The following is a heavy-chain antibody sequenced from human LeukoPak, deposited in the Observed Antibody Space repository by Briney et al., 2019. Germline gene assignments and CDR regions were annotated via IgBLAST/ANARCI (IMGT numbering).Heavy chain of an antibody. D-gene: IGHD6-13*01. CDR2: INPSGGST. CDR3: ARGPGIAAAGSFFFDY. J-gene: IGHJ4*02. V-gene: IGHV1-46*01. CDR1: GYTFTSYY. Sequence: ASVKVSCKASGYTFTSYYMHWVRQAPGQGLEWMGIINPSGGSTSYAQKFQGRVTMTRDMSTSKVYMELSSLRSEDTAVYYCARGPGIAAAGSFFFDYWGQGTLVTVSS.